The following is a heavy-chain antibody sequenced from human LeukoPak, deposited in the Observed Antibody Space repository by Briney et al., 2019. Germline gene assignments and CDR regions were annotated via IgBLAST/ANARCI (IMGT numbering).Heavy chain of an antibody. CDR3: AREIGPRQLHLWASAFDY. J-gene: IGHJ4*02. CDR1: GYTFTDYY. CDR2: INPSDGRT. V-gene: IGHV1-46*01. Sequence: WASVKVSCKASGYTFTDYYMHWVRQAPGQGLEWMGIINPSDGRTSYGQKFQGRVTMTRDTSTSTVYMELSSLRSEDTAVYYCAREIGPRQLHLWASAFDYWGQGTLVTVSS. D-gene: IGHD5-18*01.